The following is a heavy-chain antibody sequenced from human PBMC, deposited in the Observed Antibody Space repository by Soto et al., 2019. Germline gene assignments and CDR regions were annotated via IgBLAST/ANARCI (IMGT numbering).Heavy chain of an antibody. CDR2: MNPNSGNT. D-gene: IGHD3-3*01. V-gene: IGHV1-8*01. CDR1: GSTFTSYD. Sequence: ASVKVSCQASGSTFTSYDINWVRQEHGQGLEWMGWMNPNSGNTGYAQKFQGRVTMTRNTSISTAYMELSSLRSEDTAVYYCARGATYYDFCSGYYSSLVFDPWGQGTLVTVSS. CDR3: ARGATYYDFCSGYYSSLVFDP. J-gene: IGHJ5*02.